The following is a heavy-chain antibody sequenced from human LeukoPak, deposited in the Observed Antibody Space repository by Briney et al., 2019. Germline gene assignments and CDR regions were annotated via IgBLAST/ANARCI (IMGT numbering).Heavy chain of an antibody. CDR1: GFTFSSYS. D-gene: IGHD3-22*01. Sequence: PGGSLRLSCAASGFTFSSYSMNWVRQAPGKGLEWVSSISSSSSYIYYADSVKGRFTISRDNAKNSLYLQMNSLRAEDTAVYYCARDLDYYDSSGPSSDWGQGTLVTVSP. CDR3: ARDLDYYDSSGPSSD. CDR2: ISSSSSYI. J-gene: IGHJ4*02. V-gene: IGHV3-21*01.